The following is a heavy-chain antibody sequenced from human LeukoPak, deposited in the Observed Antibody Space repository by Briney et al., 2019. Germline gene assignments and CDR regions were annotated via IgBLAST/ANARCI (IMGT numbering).Heavy chain of an antibody. Sequence: GESLKISCQVSGYNFATYWIGWVRQMPGKGLEWMGIISPADSDTRYSPSFQGQVTISADKSINTAYLQWSSLRASDTAIYYCARQAGLAGPGIDYWGQGTLVTVSS. D-gene: IGHD3/OR15-3a*01. CDR1: GYNFATYW. CDR3: ARQAGLAGPGIDY. V-gene: IGHV5-51*01. CDR2: ISPADSDT. J-gene: IGHJ4*02.